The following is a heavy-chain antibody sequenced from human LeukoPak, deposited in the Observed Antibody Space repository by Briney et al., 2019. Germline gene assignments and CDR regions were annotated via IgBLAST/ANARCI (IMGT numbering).Heavy chain of an antibody. CDR2: NYYSGST. V-gene: IGHV4-59*01. D-gene: IGHD3-3*01. Sequence: SETLCLTCTVSGDSITTYYWTWIRQPPGKGLEWVGYNYYSGSTSYNTTLKSRVTISLHTSKNQSSLTLTSVTAADTAVYYCARARLTTRYDFNFWGQGTLVTVSS. CDR3: ARARLTTRYDFNF. J-gene: IGHJ4*02. CDR1: GDSITTYY.